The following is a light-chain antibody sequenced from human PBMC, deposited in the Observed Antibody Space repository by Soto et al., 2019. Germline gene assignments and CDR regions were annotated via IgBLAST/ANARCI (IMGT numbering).Light chain of an antibody. V-gene: IGLV2-14*01. CDR1: SSDVGAYKF. J-gene: IGLJ1*01. CDR3: FSKISGFVYG. Sequence: QSALTQPASVSGSPGQSVTISCTGTSSDVGAYKFVSWFQHHPGKAPKVIIYEVSNRPSGVSDRFSGSKSGDTASLTISGLQAEDEADYFCFSKISGFVYGFGTGTKVTVL. CDR2: EVS.